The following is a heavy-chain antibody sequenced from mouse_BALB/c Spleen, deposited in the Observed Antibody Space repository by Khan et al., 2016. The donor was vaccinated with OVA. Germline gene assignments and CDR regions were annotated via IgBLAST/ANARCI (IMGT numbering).Heavy chain of an antibody. CDR3: ARQPGYYEGSAMDY. Sequence: EVELVESGGDLVKPGGSLKLSCAASGFTFSSYGMSWVRQTPDKRLEWVAAISSGGSYTYYTDSLKGRFTISRDNAKNTLYLQMSSLKSEDTAMYYCARQPGYYEGSAMDYWGQGTSVTVSS. CDR1: GFTFSSYG. J-gene: IGHJ4*01. V-gene: IGHV5-6*01. D-gene: IGHD2-3*01. CDR2: ISSGGSYT.